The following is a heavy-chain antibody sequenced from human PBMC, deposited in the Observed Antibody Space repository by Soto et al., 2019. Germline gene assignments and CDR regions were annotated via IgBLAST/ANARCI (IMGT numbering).Heavy chain of an antibody. J-gene: IGHJ4*02. V-gene: IGHV1-69*01. D-gene: IGHD3-22*01. CDR1: GGTFSSYA. CDR3: AREGLNYYDSSGYYYLYYFDY. CDR2: IIPIFGTA. Sequence: QVQLVQSGAEVKKPGSSVKVCCKASGGTFSSYAISWVRQTPGQGLEWMGGIIPIFGTANYAQKFQGRVTISADESTSTAYMELSSLRSEDTAVYYCAREGLNYYDSSGYYYLYYFDYWGQGTLVTVSS.